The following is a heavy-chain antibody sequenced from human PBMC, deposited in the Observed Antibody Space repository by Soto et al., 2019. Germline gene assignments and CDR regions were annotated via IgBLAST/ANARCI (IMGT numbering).Heavy chain of an antibody. Sequence: QVQLVQSGAEVKKPGSSVKVSCKASGGTFSSYAISWVRQAPGQGLEWMGGIIPIFGTANYAQKFQGRVTITADKSTSTAYMELGSLRSEDTAVYYCARWGTGTTSGAFDIWGQGTMVTVSS. CDR1: GGTFSSYA. D-gene: IGHD1-1*01. V-gene: IGHV1-69*06. CDR2: IIPIFGTA. J-gene: IGHJ3*02. CDR3: ARWGTGTTSGAFDI.